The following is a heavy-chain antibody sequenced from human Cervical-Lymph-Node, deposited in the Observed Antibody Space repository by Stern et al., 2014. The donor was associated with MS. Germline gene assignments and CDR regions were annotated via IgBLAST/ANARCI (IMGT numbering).Heavy chain of an antibody. Sequence: EVQLVESGGDLVQPGGSLRLSCAASGFSYSSSWMAWVRQVPGKGLEWVAKIKQDGSDKYYGDSVKGRFTISRDNAKNSLYLQMDSLRVEDTAVYYCARDSWRSIDYWGLGTLVTVSS. D-gene: IGHD3-3*01. CDR3: ARDSWRSIDY. V-gene: IGHV3-7*01. CDR2: IKQDGSDK. CDR1: GFSYSSSW. J-gene: IGHJ4*02.